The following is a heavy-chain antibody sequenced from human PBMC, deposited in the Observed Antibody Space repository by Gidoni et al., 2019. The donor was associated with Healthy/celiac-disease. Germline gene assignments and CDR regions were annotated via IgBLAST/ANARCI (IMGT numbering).Heavy chain of an antibody. Sequence: QVQLVESGGGVVQPGRSLRLSCAASGFTFSSYGMHWVRQAPGKGLEWVAVISYEGRNKYYADSVKGRFTISRDNPKNTLYLQMNSLRAEDTAVYYCAGGGLPVGWFDPWGQGTLVTVSS. J-gene: IGHJ5*02. CDR3: AGGGLPVGWFDP. CDR1: GFTFSSYG. CDR2: ISYEGRNK. V-gene: IGHV3-30*03. D-gene: IGHD3-16*01.